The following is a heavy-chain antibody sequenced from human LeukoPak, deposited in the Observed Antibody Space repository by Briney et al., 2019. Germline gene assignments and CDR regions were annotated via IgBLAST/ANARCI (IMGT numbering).Heavy chain of an antibody. CDR3: ASNLESIVGLDY. CDR1: GFTFSSYA. V-gene: IGHV3-30-3*01. CDR2: ISYDGSNK. J-gene: IGHJ4*02. Sequence: GGSLRLSCAASGFTFSSYAMHWVRQAPGKGLEWVAVISYDGSNKCYADSVKGRFTISRDNSKNTLYLQMNSLRAEDTAVYYCASNLESIVGLDYWGQGTLVTVSS. D-gene: IGHD1-26*01.